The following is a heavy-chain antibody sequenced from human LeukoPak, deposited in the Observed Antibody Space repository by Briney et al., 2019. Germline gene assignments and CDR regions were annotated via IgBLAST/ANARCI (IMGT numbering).Heavy chain of an antibody. CDR3: GLSGNYYYYYMDV. Sequence: SVKVSCKASGGTFSSYAISWVRQAPGQGLEWMGGIIPIFGTANYAQKFQGRVTITADKSTGTAYMELSSLRSDDTAIYYCGLSGNYYYYYMDVWGKGTTVTISS. J-gene: IGHJ6*03. CDR2: IIPIFGTA. D-gene: IGHD6-25*01. CDR1: GGTFSSYA. V-gene: IGHV1-69*06.